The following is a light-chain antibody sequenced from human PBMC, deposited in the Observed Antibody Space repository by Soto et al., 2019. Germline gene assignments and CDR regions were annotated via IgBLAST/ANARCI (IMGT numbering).Light chain of an antibody. Sequence: EIVMTQSPATLSVSPGETATLSCRASQSVSGKLAWFQQKPGQAPRLLISGSSTRATGIPARFNGSGSGTEFTLTINRLEPEDSAVYYCQQYASAPFSLGPGTKVDIK. J-gene: IGKJ3*01. V-gene: IGKV3D-15*01. CDR1: QSVSGK. CDR3: QQYASAPFS. CDR2: GSS.